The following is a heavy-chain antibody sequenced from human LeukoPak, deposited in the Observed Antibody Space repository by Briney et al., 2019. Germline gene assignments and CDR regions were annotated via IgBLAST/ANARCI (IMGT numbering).Heavy chain of an antibody. CDR3: ARGGWYPESFQH. D-gene: IGHD6-19*01. J-gene: IGHJ1*01. CDR2: IYYTGST. Sequence: SETLSLTCTVSGGSISSYYWSWIRQPPGKGLEWIGYIYYTGSTNYNPSLKSRVTISVDTSKNQFSLKLSSVTAADTAVYYCARGGWYPESFQHWGQGALVTVSS. CDR1: GGSISSYY. V-gene: IGHV4-59*01.